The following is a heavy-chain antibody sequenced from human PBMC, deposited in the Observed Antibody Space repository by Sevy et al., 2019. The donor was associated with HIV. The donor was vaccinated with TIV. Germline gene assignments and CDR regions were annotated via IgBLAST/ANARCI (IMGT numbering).Heavy chain of an antibody. D-gene: IGHD3-3*02. CDR2: ISGNGENT. V-gene: IGHV3-23*01. CDR3: ARDGRGISAFDI. Sequence: GGSLRLSCAASEFTFSSHAVSWVRQAPGKVLEWVSAISGNGENTHYADSVRGRFTISRDNFKNTLYLHMSTLRAEDTALYYCARDGRGISAFDIWVQGTMVTVSS. J-gene: IGHJ3*02. CDR1: EFTFSSHA.